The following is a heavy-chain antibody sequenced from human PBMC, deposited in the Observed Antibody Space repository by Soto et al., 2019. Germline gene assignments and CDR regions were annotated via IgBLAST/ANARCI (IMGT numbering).Heavy chain of an antibody. CDR1: GYPFSNYG. CDR3: ARERGGYRYGDY. J-gene: IGHJ4*02. Sequence: QVQLVQSGPEVKKPGASVRVSCKPSGYPFSNYGISWMRQAPGQGLEWMGWVNIDKGNTKYAQKFQDRVTMTTDTSTSTVYLELRSLRSDDTALYYCARERGGYRYGDYWRQGTLVTVSS. CDR2: VNIDKGNT. D-gene: IGHD5-18*01. V-gene: IGHV1-18*01.